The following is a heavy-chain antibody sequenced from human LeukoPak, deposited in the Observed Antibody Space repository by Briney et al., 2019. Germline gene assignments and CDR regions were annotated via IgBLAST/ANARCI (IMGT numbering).Heavy chain of an antibody. D-gene: IGHD4-11*01. CDR1: GYSISSGYY. J-gene: IGHJ6*03. CDR2: IYHSGST. Sequence: SETLSLTCTVSGYSISSGYYWGWIRQPPGKGLEWIGSIYHSGSTYYNPSLKSRVTISVDTSKNQFSLKLSSVTAADTAVYFCARGRVSSSTWYSTYYYFFYMDFWGKGTTVTVSS. CDR3: ARGRVSSSTWYSTYYYFFYMDF. V-gene: IGHV4-38-2*02.